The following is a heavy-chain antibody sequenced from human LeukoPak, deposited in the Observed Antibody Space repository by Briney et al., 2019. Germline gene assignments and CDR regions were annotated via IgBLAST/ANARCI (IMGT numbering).Heavy chain of an antibody. D-gene: IGHD6-13*01. CDR3: ARAGSSSWPHYYYYMDV. J-gene: IGHJ6*03. Sequence: PSETLSLTCAVYGGSFTDYYWNWIRQPPGKGLEWIGEINHSGITNYNPSLKSRVTILVDTSKNQFSLKLSSVTAADTAVYYCARAGSSSWPHYYYYMDVWGKGTTVTISS. V-gene: IGHV4-34*01. CDR2: INHSGIT. CDR1: GGSFTDYY.